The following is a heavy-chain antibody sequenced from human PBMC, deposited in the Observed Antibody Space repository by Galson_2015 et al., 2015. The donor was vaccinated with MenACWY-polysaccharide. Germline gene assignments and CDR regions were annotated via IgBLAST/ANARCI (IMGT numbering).Heavy chain of an antibody. Sequence: SLRLSCAASGFTFGSYAMGWVRQAPGKGLEWVSSIGGSGLTTFYAESVKGRFTISRDNAQNILSMQMNSLRADDTARYFCAKVTEMASSMRPFDCLRQETMVTVSS. CDR2: IGGSGLTT. CDR1: GFTFGSYA. CDR3: AKVTEMASSMRPFDC. D-gene: IGHD5-24*01. V-gene: IGHV3-23*01. J-gene: IGHJ3*01.